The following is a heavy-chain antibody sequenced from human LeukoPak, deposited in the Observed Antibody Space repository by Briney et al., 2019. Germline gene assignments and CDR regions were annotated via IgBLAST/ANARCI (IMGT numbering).Heavy chain of an antibody. D-gene: IGHD3-22*01. V-gene: IGHV3-21*01. Sequence: PGGSLRLSXAASGFTFSSYSMNWVRQPPGKGLEWVSFISSSSSYIYYADSVKGRFTISRDNAKNSLYLQMNSLRAEDTAVYYCARNAASGVVVITSFDYWGQGTLVTVSS. J-gene: IGHJ4*02. CDR1: GFTFSSYS. CDR2: ISSSSSYI. CDR3: ARNAASGVVVITSFDY.